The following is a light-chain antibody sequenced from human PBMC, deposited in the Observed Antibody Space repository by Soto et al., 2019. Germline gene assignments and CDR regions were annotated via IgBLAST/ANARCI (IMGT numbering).Light chain of an antibody. CDR1: SSNILRNS. J-gene: IGLJ1*01. V-gene: IGLV1-51*01. CDR3: RTWAISLNGYV. Sequence: PPPPSVSAAPGNTVTIACSGSSSNILRNSVSLYQQLPWTAPKLLIYDSNNRAPGIPDRFSGSKSGTSATLAITGLQTGDEADYDCRTWAISLNGYVLGTGTNVTVL. CDR2: DSN.